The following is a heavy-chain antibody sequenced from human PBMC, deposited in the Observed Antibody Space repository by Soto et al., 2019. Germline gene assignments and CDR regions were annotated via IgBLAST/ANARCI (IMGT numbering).Heavy chain of an antibody. CDR1: GGTFSSYA. V-gene: IGHV1-69*01. Sequence: QVQLVQSGAEVKKPGSSVKVSCKASGGTFSSYAISWVRQAPGQGLEWMGGIIPIFGTANYAQKFQGRVTITADESTSTAYMELSSMRSEDTAVYYCARGGLKTGIVGATHLVYWGQGPLVTVSS. D-gene: IGHD1-26*01. J-gene: IGHJ4*02. CDR2: IIPIFGTA. CDR3: ARGGLKTGIVGATHLVY.